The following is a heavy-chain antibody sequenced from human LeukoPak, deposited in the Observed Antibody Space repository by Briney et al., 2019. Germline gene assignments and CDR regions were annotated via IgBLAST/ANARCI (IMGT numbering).Heavy chain of an antibody. CDR2: ISGSGGST. V-gene: IGHV3-23*01. D-gene: IGHD5-18*01. Sequence: AGGSLRLSCAASGCTFGNYAMSWVRQAPGKGLEWVSAISGSGGSTYYADSVKGRFTISRYNSNNMMYPLMNSLRAEDKAVYYCAKQRMRGSSSVSDYWGQGTLVTVSS. J-gene: IGHJ4*02. CDR3: AKQRMRGSSSVSDY. CDR1: GCTFGNYA.